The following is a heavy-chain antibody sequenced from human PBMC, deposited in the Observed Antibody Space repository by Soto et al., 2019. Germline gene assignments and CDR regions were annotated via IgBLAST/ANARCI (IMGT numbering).Heavy chain of an antibody. J-gene: IGHJ6*02. Sequence: ASVKVSCKASGGTFSSYAISWVRQAPGQGLEWMGGIIPIFGTANYAQKFQGRVTITADESTSTAYMELSSLRSEDTAVYYCARDDAYIVGATTSYYYYGMDVWGQGTTVTVSS. V-gene: IGHV1-69*13. CDR2: IIPIFGTA. D-gene: IGHD1-26*01. CDR1: GGTFSSYA. CDR3: ARDDAYIVGATTSYYYYGMDV.